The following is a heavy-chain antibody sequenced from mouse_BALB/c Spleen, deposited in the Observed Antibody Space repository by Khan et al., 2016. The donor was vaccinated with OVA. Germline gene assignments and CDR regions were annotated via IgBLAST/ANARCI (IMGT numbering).Heavy chain of an antibody. CDR2: INPSSGYT. Sequence: QVQLKESAAELSRPGASVKMSCKASGYTFSSYTMHWVKQRPGQGLEWIGYINPSSGYTEYNQSFKDKTTLTADKSSSTAYMQLSSLTSEDSAVYYCAREVYGSRSTGLAHWGQGTLVTVSA. V-gene: IGHV1-4*02. D-gene: IGHD1-1*01. CDR1: GYTFSSYT. J-gene: IGHJ3*01. CDR3: AREVYGSRSTGLAH.